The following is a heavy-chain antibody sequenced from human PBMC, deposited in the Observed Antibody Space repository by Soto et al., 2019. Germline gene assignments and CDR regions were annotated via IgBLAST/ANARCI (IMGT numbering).Heavy chain of an antibody. D-gene: IGHD5-12*01. CDR2: INHSGST. CDR3: ARGDLYSGYDSN. J-gene: IGHJ4*02. Sequence: QVQLQQWGAGLLKPSETLSLTCAVYGGSFSGYYWSWIRQPPGKGLEWIGEINHSGSTHYNPSLKSRVTISVDTSKNPFSLKVSSVTAADTAVYYCARGDLYSGYDSNWGQGTLVTVSS. V-gene: IGHV4-34*01. CDR1: GGSFSGYY.